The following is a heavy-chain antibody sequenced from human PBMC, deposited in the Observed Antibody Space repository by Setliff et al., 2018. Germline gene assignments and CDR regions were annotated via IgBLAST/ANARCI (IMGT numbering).Heavy chain of an antibody. Sequence: PSETLSLTCSVSGGSISSSSYYWGWIRQPPGKGLEFIGYVYYSGLTNYDPSLKSRVTMSVDSSKNQFSLKLSSVTAADTAVYYCARGGTYRYFDYWGQGALVTVSS. J-gene: IGHJ4*02. CDR2: VYYSGLT. CDR3: ARGGTYRYFDY. CDR1: GGSISSSSYY. V-gene: IGHV4-61*05.